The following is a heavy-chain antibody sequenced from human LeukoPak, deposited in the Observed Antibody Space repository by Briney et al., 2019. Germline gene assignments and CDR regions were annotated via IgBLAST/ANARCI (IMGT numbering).Heavy chain of an antibody. D-gene: IGHD5-24*01. Sequence: GGSLRLSCAASGFTVSSNYMSWVRQAPGKGLEWVSVIYSGGSTYYADSVKGRFTISRDNSKNTPYLQMNSLRAEDTAVYYCTKERYWRDGYNTGYYYGMDVWGQGTTVTVS. CDR2: IYSGGST. CDR3: TKERYWRDGYNTGYYYGMDV. CDR1: GFTVSSNY. V-gene: IGHV3-53*01. J-gene: IGHJ6*02.